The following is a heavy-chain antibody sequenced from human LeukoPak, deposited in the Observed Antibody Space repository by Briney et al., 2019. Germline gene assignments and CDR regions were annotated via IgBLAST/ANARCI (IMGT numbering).Heavy chain of an antibody. CDR1: GYTFTSYY. J-gene: IGHJ3*02. V-gene: IGHV1-46*01. CDR2: INPSGGST. D-gene: IGHD3-9*01. CDR3: ARPDYDILTGYLAQLMI. Sequence: ASVKVSCKASGYTFTSYYMHWVRQAPGQGLEWMGLINPSGGSTSYAQKFQGRVTMTRDTSTSTVYMELSSLRSEDTAVYYCARPDYDILTGYLAQLMIWGQGTMVTVSS.